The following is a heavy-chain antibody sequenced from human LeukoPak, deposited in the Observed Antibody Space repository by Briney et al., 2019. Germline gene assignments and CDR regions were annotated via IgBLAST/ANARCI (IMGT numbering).Heavy chain of an antibody. CDR2: INHDGSEK. D-gene: IGHD3-9*01. CDR3: SRMFDCGWV. Sequence: GGSLRLSCAASGFIFSTYWMTWVRQAPGKGLEWVANINHDGSEKYYVDSVKGRFTISRDNAKNSLFLQMNSLRVEDTAVYFCSRMFDCGWVWGQGTLVTVSS. CDR1: GFIFSTYW. V-gene: IGHV3-7*01. J-gene: IGHJ4*02.